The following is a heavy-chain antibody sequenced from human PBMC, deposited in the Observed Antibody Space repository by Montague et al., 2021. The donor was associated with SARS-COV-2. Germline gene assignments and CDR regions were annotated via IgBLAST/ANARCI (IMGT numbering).Heavy chain of an antibody. CDR3: ARDIAVAGLFDY. V-gene: IGHV4-61*02. J-gene: IGHJ4*02. Sequence: TLSLTCTVSGGSISSGSYYWSWIRQPAGKGLEWIGRISISGSTNYNPSLKSRVTISVDTSKNQFSLKLSSVTAADTALYYCARDIAVAGLFDYWGKGTLVTVSS. D-gene: IGHD6-19*01. CDR1: GGSISSGSYY. CDR2: ISISGST.